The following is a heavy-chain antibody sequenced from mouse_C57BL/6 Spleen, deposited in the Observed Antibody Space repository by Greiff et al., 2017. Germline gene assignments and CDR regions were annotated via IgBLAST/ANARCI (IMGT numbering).Heavy chain of an antibody. V-gene: IGHV1-64*01. J-gene: IGHJ4*01. D-gene: IGHD2-4*01. CDR2: IHPNSGST. CDR1: GYTFTSYW. CDR3: ARTDYGCMDY. Sequence: QVQLQQPGAELVKPGASVKLSCKASGYTFTSYWMHWVKQRPGQGLQWIGMIHPNSGSTNSNEKFKSKATLTVDKSSSTAYMQLSSLTSEDSAVYYCARTDYGCMDYWGQGTSVTVSA.